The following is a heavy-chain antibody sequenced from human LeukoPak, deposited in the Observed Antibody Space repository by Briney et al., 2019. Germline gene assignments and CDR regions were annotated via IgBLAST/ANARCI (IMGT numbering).Heavy chain of an antibody. J-gene: IGHJ4*02. Sequence: ASVKVSCKASGYTFTGYYMHWVRQAPGQGLEWMGWINPNSGGTNYAQKFQGRVTMTRDTSISTAYMELSRLRSDDTAVYYCARGIMRGSTRIMDYWGQGTLVTVSS. CDR3: ARGIMRGSTRIMDY. D-gene: IGHD2-15*01. V-gene: IGHV1-2*02. CDR1: GYTFTGYY. CDR2: INPNSGGT.